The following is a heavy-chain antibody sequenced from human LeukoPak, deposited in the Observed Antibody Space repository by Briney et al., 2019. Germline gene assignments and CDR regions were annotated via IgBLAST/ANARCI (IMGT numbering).Heavy chain of an antibody. CDR1: GFTFSDYW. J-gene: IGHJ4*02. CDR2: IKQDGGER. CDR3: AREHGEKNGRRWYRPTEHVDY. D-gene: IGHD4-23*01. Sequence: PGGSLRLSCATSGFTFSDYWMHWVRQAPGRGLEWVTNIKQDGGERYYVDSVKGRFTITRDNAKNSLSLQMNSLRAEDTAVYYCAREHGEKNGRRWYRPTEHVDYWGQGTLVTVSS. V-gene: IGHV3-7*01.